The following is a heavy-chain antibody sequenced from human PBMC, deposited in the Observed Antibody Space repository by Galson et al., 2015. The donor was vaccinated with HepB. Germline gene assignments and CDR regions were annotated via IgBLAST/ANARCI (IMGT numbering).Heavy chain of an antibody. Sequence: SLRLSCAASGFTFSSYSMNWVRQAPGKGLEWVSSISSSSSYIYYADSVKGRFTISRDNAKNSLYLQMNSLRAEDTAVYYCARDPAAGIAPYYFDYWGQGTLVTVSS. V-gene: IGHV3-21*01. J-gene: IGHJ4*02. CDR3: ARDPAAGIAPYYFDY. D-gene: IGHD6-13*01. CDR1: GFTFSSYS. CDR2: ISSSSSYI.